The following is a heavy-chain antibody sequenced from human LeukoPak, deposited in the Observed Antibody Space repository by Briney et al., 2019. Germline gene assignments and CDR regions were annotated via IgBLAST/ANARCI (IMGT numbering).Heavy chain of an antibody. J-gene: IGHJ5*02. CDR2: IYYSGST. CDR1: GGSISSYY. V-gene: IGHV4-59*01. CDR3: ARNNGDYVGLLGWFDP. D-gene: IGHD4-17*01. Sequence: SETLSLTCTVSGGSISSYYWSWIRQPPGKGLEWIGYIYYSGSTNYNPSLKSRVTISVDTSKNQFSLKLSSVTAADTAVYYCARNNGDYVGLLGWFDPWGQGTLVTVSS.